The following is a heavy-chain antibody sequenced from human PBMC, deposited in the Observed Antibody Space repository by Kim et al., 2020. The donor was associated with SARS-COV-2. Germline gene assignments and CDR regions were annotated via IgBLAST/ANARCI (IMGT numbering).Heavy chain of an antibody. CDR2: IYSSTTT. CDR1: GFTVSDNY. Sequence: GGSLRLSCAASGFTVSDNYMTWVRQAPGKGLEWVSIIYSSTTTHYADSVKGRFTISSDNSQNTLYLQMNSLRAEDTAMYYCARGSGSKSYFDYWGQGTLVTVSS. V-gene: IGHV3-53*01. CDR3: ARGSGSKSYFDY. D-gene: IGHD6-19*01. J-gene: IGHJ4*02.